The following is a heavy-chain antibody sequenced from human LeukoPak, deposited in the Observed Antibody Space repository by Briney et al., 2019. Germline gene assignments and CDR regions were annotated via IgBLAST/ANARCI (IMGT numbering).Heavy chain of an antibody. CDR1: GGSFSGYY. CDR2: IYYSGST. Sequence: SETLSPTCAVYGGSFSGYYWSWIRKPPGKGLKWIGYIYYSGSTYYNPSLKSRVTISVDTSKNQFSLKLSSVTAADTAVYYCARVGEDTAMVTDWYFDLWGRGTLVTVSS. D-gene: IGHD5-18*01. J-gene: IGHJ2*01. V-gene: IGHV4-34*01. CDR3: ARVGEDTAMVTDWYFDL.